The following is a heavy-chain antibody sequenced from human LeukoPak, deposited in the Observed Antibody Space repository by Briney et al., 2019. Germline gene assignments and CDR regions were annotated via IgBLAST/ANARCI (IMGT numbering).Heavy chain of an antibody. J-gene: IGHJ6*03. D-gene: IGHD3-10*01. CDR2: MNPNSGNT. Sequence: ASVKVSCKTSGYTFTGYYMHWVRQATGQGLEWMGWMNPNSGNTGYAQKFQGRVTITRNTSISTAYMELSSLRSEDTAVYYCARGIREAGYYGSGSSFRPTYMDVWGKGTTVTVSS. V-gene: IGHV1-8*03. CDR3: ARGIREAGYYGSGSSFRPTYMDV. CDR1: GYTFTGYY.